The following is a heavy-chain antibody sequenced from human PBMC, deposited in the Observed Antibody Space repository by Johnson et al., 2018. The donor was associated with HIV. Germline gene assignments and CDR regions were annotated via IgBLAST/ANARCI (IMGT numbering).Heavy chain of an antibody. CDR3: ARGMVVAATKAFDI. CDR1: GFTFSSYA. J-gene: IGHJ3*02. D-gene: IGHD2-15*01. Sequence: QVQLVESGGGVVQPGRSLRLSCVASGFTFSSYAMHWVRQAPGKGLEWVAVISYDGSNKYYADSVKGRFTISRDNSKNTLYLQMNSLRAEDTAVYYCARGMVVAATKAFDIWGQGTMVTVSS. V-gene: IGHV3-30-3*01. CDR2: ISYDGSNK.